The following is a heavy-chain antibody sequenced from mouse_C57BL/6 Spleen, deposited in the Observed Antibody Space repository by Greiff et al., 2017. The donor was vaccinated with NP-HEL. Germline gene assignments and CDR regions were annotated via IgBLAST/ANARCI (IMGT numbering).Heavy chain of an antibody. CDR2: INPGSGGT. D-gene: IGHD2-3*01. Sequence: QVQLQQSGAELVRPGTSVKVSCKASGYAFTNYLIEWVKQRPGQGLEWIGVINPGSGGTNYNEKFKGKATLTADKSSSTAYMQLSSLTSEDSAVYFCARYDGYYGFLDVWGTGTTVTVSS. CDR3: ARYDGYYGFLDV. J-gene: IGHJ1*03. V-gene: IGHV1-54*01. CDR1: GYAFTNYL.